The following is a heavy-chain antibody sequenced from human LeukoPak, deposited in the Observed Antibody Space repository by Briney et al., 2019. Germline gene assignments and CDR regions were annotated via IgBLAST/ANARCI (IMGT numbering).Heavy chain of an antibody. CDR3: ASFPPIVQRLVKRRSWFDP. D-gene: IGHD6-13*01. CDR1: GYTFTGYY. V-gene: IGHV1-2*02. Sequence: ASVKVSCKASGYTFTGYYMHWVRPAPGQGLEWMGWINPNSGGTNYAQKFQGRVTMTRDTSISTAYMELSKLRSDDTAVYYCASFPPIVQRLVKRRSWFDPWGQGSLVTVSS. J-gene: IGHJ5*02. CDR2: INPNSGGT.